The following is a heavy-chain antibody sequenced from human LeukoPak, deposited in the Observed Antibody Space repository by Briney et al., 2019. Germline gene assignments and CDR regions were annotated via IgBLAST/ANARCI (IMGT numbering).Heavy chain of an antibody. CDR2: INNSSRYI. J-gene: IGHJ4*02. V-gene: IGHV3-21*01. CDR3: ARGTGDLQSDY. CDR1: GFTFSSYS. D-gene: IGHD7-27*01. Sequence: GGSLRLSCAASGFTFSSYSMNWVRQPPGKGLEWVSSINNSSRYIYYADSVRGRFTISRDNDKHSLYLQMSSLRAEDTAVYYCARGTGDLQSDYWGQGTPVT.